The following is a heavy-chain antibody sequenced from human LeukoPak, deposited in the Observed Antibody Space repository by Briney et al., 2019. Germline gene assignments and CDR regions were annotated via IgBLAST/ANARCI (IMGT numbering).Heavy chain of an antibody. Sequence: ASVKVSCKVSGYTLTELSVHWVRQAPGKGLEWMGGFDPEDGETIYAQKFQGRVTMTEDTSTDTAYMELSSLRSEDTAVYYCATDRSGIMITFGGVMPQYWGQGTLVTVSS. CDR3: ATDRSGIMITFGGVMPQY. J-gene: IGHJ4*02. CDR2: FDPEDGET. D-gene: IGHD3-16*01. CDR1: GYTLTELS. V-gene: IGHV1-24*01.